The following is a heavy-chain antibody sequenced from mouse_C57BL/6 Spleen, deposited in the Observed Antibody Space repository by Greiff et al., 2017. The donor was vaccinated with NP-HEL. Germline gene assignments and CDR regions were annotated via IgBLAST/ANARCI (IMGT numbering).Heavy chain of an antibody. Sequence: EVQVVESGGGLVQPGGSLSLSCAASGFTFTDYYMSWVRQPPGKALEWLGFIRNKANGYTTEYSASVKGRFTISRDNSQSILYLQMNALRAEDSATYYCARSANWDDYFDYWGQGTTLTVSS. CDR2: IRNKANGYTT. CDR1: GFTFTDYY. V-gene: IGHV7-3*01. D-gene: IGHD4-1*01. CDR3: ARSANWDDYFDY. J-gene: IGHJ2*01.